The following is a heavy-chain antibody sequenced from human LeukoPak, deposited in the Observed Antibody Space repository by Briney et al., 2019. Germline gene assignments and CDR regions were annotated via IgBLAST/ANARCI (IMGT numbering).Heavy chain of an antibody. J-gene: IGHJ3*02. CDR1: GDSVSSDSAA. D-gene: IGHD5-24*01. CDR3: ARQMGAFNI. CDR2: TYYRSKWYN. V-gene: IGHV6-1*01. Sequence: PSQTLSLTCAISGDSVSSDSAAWNWIRPSPSRGLEWLGRTYYRSKWYNDYAVSVKSRMTINPDTSKNQFSLQLNSVTPEDTAVYYCARQMGAFNIWGQGTMVTVSS.